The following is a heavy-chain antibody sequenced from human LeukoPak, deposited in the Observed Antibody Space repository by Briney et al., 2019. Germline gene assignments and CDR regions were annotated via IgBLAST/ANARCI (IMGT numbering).Heavy chain of an antibody. J-gene: IGHJ4*02. V-gene: IGHV3-21*01. CDR3: ANHLARGSTSCPHFDD. CDR2: ISNDGKYI. CDR1: GFTFSSYS. D-gene: IGHD2-2*01. Sequence: GSLRLSCAASGFTFSSYSMNWVRQAPGKGLEWVSSISNDGKYIYYADSVKGRFTISRDNAKSSLYLQMNSLRAEDTAVYYCANHLARGSTSCPHFDDWGRGTLVTVSS.